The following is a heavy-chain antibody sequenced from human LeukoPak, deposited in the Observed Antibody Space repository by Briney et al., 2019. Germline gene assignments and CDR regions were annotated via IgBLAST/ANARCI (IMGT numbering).Heavy chain of an antibody. V-gene: IGHV1-69*13. CDR2: IIPIFGTA. CDR3: ASSKLSVMGAFDY. CDR1: GGTFISYP. D-gene: IGHD5/OR15-5a*01. J-gene: IGHJ4*02. Sequence: ASVKVSCKASGGTFISYPISWVRQAPGQGLEWMGGIIPIFGTANYAQKFQGRITITADESTSTAYMELSSLRSEDTAVYYCASSKLSVMGAFDYWGQGTLVTVSS.